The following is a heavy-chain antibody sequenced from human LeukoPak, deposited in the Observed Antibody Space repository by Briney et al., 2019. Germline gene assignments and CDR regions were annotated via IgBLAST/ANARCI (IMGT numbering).Heavy chain of an antibody. V-gene: IGHV3-21*01. D-gene: IGHD3-22*01. J-gene: IGHJ3*02. Sequence: GGSLRLSCAASGFIFSDYNINWVRQAPGKGLEWVSSISSTSSYIYYADSLKGRFTISRDNAKNSLYLQMNSLRAEDTAVYYCARDWRDSSGKFPNDAFDTWGQGTMVTVSS. CDR3: ARDWRDSSGKFPNDAFDT. CDR1: GFIFSDYN. CDR2: ISSTSSYI.